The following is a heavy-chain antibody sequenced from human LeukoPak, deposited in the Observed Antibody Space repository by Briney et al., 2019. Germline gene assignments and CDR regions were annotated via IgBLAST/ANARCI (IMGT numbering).Heavy chain of an antibody. V-gene: IGHV1-18*01. D-gene: IGHD3-10*01. CDR1: GYTFTSYG. J-gene: IGHJ4*02. Sequence: ASVKVSCKASGYTFTSYGISWVRQAPGQGLEWMGWISAYNGNTNYAQKPQGRVTMTTDTSTSTAYMELRSLRSDDTAVYYCARVRAGGVRGVTWDYWGQGTLITVSS. CDR3: ARVRAGGVRGVTWDY. CDR2: ISAYNGNT.